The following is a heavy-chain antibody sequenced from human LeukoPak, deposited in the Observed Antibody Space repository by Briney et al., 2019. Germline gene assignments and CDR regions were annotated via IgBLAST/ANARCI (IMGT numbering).Heavy chain of an antibody. CDR1: GGSFSGYY. CDR2: IYYSGST. D-gene: IGHD4-11*01. J-gene: IGHJ4*02. Sequence: TSETLSLTCAVYGGSFSGYYWSWIRQPPGKGLEWIGYIYYSGSTYYNPSLKSRVTISVDTSKNQFSLKLSSVTAADTAVYYCARGNYVFDYWGQGTLVTVSS. CDR3: ARGNYVFDY. V-gene: IGHV4-59*12.